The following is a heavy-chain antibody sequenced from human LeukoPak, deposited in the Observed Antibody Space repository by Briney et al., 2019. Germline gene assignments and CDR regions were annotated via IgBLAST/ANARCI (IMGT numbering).Heavy chain of an antibody. Sequence: SETLSLTCAVYGGSFTGYYWSWIRQPPGKGLEWIGEINHSGSTNYNPSLKSRVTISVGTSKNQFSLKLSSVTAADTAVYYCASTYGSGSTHNWFDPWGQGTLVTVSS. D-gene: IGHD3-10*01. CDR3: ASTYGSGSTHNWFDP. CDR2: INHSGST. CDR1: GGSFTGYY. J-gene: IGHJ5*02. V-gene: IGHV4-34*01.